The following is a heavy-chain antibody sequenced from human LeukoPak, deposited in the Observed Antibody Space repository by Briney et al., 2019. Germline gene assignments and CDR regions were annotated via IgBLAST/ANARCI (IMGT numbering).Heavy chain of an antibody. CDR1: GGSISSYY. Sequence: SETLSLTCTVSGGSISSYYWSWIRQPAGKGLEWIGRIYTSGSTNYNPSLKSRVTMSVDTSKNQFSPKLSSVTAADTAVYYCARGKEKYDYVWGSYRPHNWFDPWGPGTLVTVSS. CDR3: ARGKEKYDYVWGSYRPHNWFDP. CDR2: IYTSGST. J-gene: IGHJ5*02. V-gene: IGHV4-4*07. D-gene: IGHD3-16*02.